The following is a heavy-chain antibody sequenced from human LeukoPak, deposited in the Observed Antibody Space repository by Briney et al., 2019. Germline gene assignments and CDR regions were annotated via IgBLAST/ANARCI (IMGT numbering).Heavy chain of an antibody. CDR1: GGSISSYY. V-gene: IGHV4-59*01. D-gene: IGHD6-13*01. CDR2: TYYSGTT. Sequence: SETLSLTCTVSGGSISSYYWSWIRQPPGKGLEWIGYTYYSGTTNYNPSLKSRVTISVDTSKNQFSLKLSSVTAADTAVYYCARGYSSTYGRLDPWGQGTLVTVSS. CDR3: ARGYSSTYGRLDP. J-gene: IGHJ5*02.